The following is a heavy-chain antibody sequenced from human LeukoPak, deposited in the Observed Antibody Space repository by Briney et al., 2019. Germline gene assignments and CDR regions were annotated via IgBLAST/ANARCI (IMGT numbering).Heavy chain of an antibody. J-gene: IGHJ4*02. CDR1: GGSISSNY. CDR3: ARRSYSSGYYYFDY. CDR2: IYNSGST. Sequence: SETLSLTCTVSGGSISSNYWSWIRQSPGKGLEWIGYIYNSGSTNYNPSLKSRVTISVDTSKNQFPLKLSSVTAADTAVYYCARRSYSSGYYYFDYWGQGTLVTVSS. V-gene: IGHV4-59*08. D-gene: IGHD3-22*01.